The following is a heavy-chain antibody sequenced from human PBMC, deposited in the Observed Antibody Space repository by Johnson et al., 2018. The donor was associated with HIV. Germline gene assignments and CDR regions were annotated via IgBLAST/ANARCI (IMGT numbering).Heavy chain of an antibody. D-gene: IGHD6-19*01. Sequence: EVQLVESGGGLVQPGGSLRLSCAASGFTVSSNYMSWVRQAPGKGLEYVSAISSNVGSTYYANSVKGRFTISRDNSKNTLYLQMGSLRVEDMAVYYCEREGYRSVWFHVAFDIWGQGTMVTVSS. CDR2: ISSNVGST. CDR1: GFTVSSNY. J-gene: IGHJ3*02. CDR3: EREGYRSVWFHVAFDI. V-gene: IGHV3-64*01.